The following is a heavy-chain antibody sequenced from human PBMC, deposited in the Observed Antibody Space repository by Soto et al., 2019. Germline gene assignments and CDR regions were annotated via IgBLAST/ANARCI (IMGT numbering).Heavy chain of an antibody. CDR1: GFTFSSYA. V-gene: IGHV3-30-3*01. CDR3: ARGWDSSGWYGGLDY. CDR2: ISYDGSNK. Sequence: QVQLVESGGGVVQPGRSLRLSCAASGFTFSSYAMHWVRQAPGKGLEWVAVISYDGSNKYYADSVKGRFTISRDNSENTLYLQMNSLRAEDTAVYYCARGWDSSGWYGGLDYWGQGTLVTVSS. D-gene: IGHD6-19*01. J-gene: IGHJ4*02.